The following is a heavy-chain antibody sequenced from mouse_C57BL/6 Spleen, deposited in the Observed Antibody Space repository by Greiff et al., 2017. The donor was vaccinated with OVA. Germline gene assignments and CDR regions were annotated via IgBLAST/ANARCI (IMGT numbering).Heavy chain of an antibody. D-gene: IGHD4-1*01. J-gene: IGHJ2*01. CDR3: ARGGTGTHFDY. CDR2: IYPGSGNT. V-gene: IGHV1-76*01. CDR1: GYTFTDYY. Sequence: QVQLQQSGAELVRPGASVKLSCKASGYTFTDYYIHWVKQRPGQGLEWIARIYPGSGNTYYNEKFTGKATLTAEKSSSTAYMPRSSLTSEDSAVYFCARGGTGTHFDYWGQGTTLTVSS.